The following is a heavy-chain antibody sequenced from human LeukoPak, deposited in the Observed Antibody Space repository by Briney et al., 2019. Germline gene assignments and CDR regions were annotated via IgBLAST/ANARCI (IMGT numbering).Heavy chain of an antibody. V-gene: IGHV4-61*01. CDR1: GASVSSGSYY. CDR2: IYYSGST. Sequence: SETLSLTCTVSGASVSSGSYYWSWIRQPPGKGLEWIGYIYYSGSTNYNPSLKSRVTISVDTSKNQFSLKLSSVTAADTAVYYCARAYGDPTGDYWGQGTLVTVSS. J-gene: IGHJ4*02. CDR3: ARAYGDPTGDY. D-gene: IGHD4-17*01.